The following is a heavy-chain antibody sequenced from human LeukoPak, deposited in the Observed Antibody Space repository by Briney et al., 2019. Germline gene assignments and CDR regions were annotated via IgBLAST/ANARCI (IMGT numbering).Heavy chain of an antibody. Sequence: SETLSLTCTVSGGSISSYYRSWIRQPPGKGLEWIGYIYTSGSTNYNPSLKSRVTISVDTSKNQFSLKLSSVTAADTAVYYCARRSGAGFDPWGQGTLVTVSS. V-gene: IGHV4-4*09. CDR3: ARRSGAGFDP. CDR1: GGSISSYY. J-gene: IGHJ5*02. CDR2: IYTSGST. D-gene: IGHD3-3*01.